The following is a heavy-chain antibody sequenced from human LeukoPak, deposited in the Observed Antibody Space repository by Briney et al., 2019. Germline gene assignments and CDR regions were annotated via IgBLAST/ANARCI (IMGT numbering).Heavy chain of an antibody. J-gene: IGHJ3*02. Sequence: PGGSLRLSCAASGFTFSSYGMHWVRQAPGKGLEWVAVIWYDGSNKYYADSVKGRFTISRDNSKNTLYLQMNSLRAEDTAVYYCAKTSGSYQKNAFDIWGQGTMVTVSS. CDR2: IWYDGSNK. D-gene: IGHD1-26*01. CDR1: GFTFSSYG. CDR3: AKTSGSYQKNAFDI. V-gene: IGHV3-33*06.